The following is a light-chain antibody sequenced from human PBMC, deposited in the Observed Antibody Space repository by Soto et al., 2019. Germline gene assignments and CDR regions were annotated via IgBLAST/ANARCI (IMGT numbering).Light chain of an antibody. V-gene: IGLV2-11*01. CDR1: SSDVGGYNY. Sequence: QSALTQPRSVSGSPGQSVTISCTGTSSDVGGYNYVSWYQQHPGKAPKVMIYDVSERPSGVPDRFSGSKSGNTASLTISGLQAEEGADYYCCSYAGSPRYVFGTGTKRTVL. CDR2: DVS. CDR3: CSYAGSPRYV. J-gene: IGLJ1*01.